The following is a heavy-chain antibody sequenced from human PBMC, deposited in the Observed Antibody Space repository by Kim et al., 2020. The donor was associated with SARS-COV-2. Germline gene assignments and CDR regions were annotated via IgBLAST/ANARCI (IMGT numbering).Heavy chain of an antibody. V-gene: IGHV3-23*01. Sequence: GGSLRLSCAASGFTFHEYGMAWVRQAPGKGLEWVSLITGSGGDTYYADSVKGRFTISRDNSQNILFLQMNSLRAEDSAVYFCAKADYYDSAGYHTWKAFDPWAQGTLVPVSS. CDR2: ITGSGGDT. J-gene: IGHJ5*02. D-gene: IGHD3-22*01. CDR1: GFTFHEYG. CDR3: AKADYYDSAGYHTWKAFDP.